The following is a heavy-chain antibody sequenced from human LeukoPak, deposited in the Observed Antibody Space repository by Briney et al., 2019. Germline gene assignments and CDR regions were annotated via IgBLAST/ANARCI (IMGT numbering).Heavy chain of an antibody. J-gene: IGHJ5*02. CDR2: INPNSGGT. CDR1: GYTFTGYY. D-gene: IGHD6-19*01. Sequence: GASVKVSCKASGYTFTGYYMHWVRQAPGQGLEWMGWINPNSGGTSYAQKFQGRVTMTRDMSTSTVYMELSSLRSEDTAVYYCARGGYSSGWCKGLALGNWFDPWGQGTLVTVSS. V-gene: IGHV1-2*02. CDR3: ARGGYSSGWCKGLALGNWFDP.